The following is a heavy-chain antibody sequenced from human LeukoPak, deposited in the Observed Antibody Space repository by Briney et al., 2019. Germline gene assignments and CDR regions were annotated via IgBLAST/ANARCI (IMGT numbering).Heavy chain of an antibody. CDR2: IISSSSTI. CDR1: GFTFSSYS. D-gene: IGHD6-13*01. Sequence: GGSLRLSCAASGFTFSSYSMNWVRQAPGKGLEWVSYIISSSSTIYYADSVKGRFTISRDNAKNSLYLQMNSLRADDTAVYYCARDRYTRRYFDYWGQGTLVTVSS. CDR3: ARDRYTRRYFDY. V-gene: IGHV3-48*01. J-gene: IGHJ4*02.